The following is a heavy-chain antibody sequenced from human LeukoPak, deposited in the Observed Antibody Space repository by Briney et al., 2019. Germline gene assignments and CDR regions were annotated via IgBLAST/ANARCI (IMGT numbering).Heavy chain of an antibody. D-gene: IGHD3-22*01. CDR3: ARLLNNDNSGDPDTFDM. J-gene: IGHJ3*02. Sequence: PSETLSLTCSVSGGSISRHYRSWIRQPPGKGLEWIGYISYSGSTKYNPSFQSRVTISLDTSKTHFSLKLTSVTAADTAVYYCARLLNNDNSGDPDTFDMWGPETMVTVSS. V-gene: IGHV4-59*08. CDR2: ISYSGST. CDR1: GGSISRHY.